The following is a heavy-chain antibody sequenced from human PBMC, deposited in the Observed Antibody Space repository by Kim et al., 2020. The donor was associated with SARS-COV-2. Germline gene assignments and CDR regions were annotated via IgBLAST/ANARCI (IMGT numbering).Heavy chain of an antibody. Sequence: SVKVSCKASGGTFSSYAISWVRQAPGQGLEWMGGIIPIFGTANYAQKFQGRVTITADESTSTAYMELSSLRSEDTAVYYCARGKGTFTTGTTTYYYYGMDVWGQGTTVTVSS. CDR2: IIPIFGTA. CDR1: GGTFSSYA. D-gene: IGHD1-1*01. J-gene: IGHJ6*02. CDR3: ARGKGTFTTGTTTYYYYGMDV. V-gene: IGHV1-69*13.